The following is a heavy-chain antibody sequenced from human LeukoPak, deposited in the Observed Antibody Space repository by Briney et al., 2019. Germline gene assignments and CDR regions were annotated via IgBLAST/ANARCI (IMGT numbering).Heavy chain of an antibody. V-gene: IGHV4-4*07. CDR3: ARDSSDYYDSSGYSLSFDY. D-gene: IGHD3-22*01. CDR1: GGSISSYY. J-gene: IGHJ4*02. Sequence: PSETLSLTCTVSGGSISSYYWSWIRQSAGKGLEWIGRIYTSGSTNYNPSLKSRVTMSVDTSKNQFSLKLSSVTAADTAVYYCARDSSDYYDSSGYSLSFDYWGQGTLVTVSS. CDR2: IYTSGST.